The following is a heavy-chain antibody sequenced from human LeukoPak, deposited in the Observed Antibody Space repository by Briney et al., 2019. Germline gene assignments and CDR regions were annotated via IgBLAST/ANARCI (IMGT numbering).Heavy chain of an antibody. J-gene: IGHJ3*02. D-gene: IGHD3-3*01. CDR3: ARDTGAGLLRFLEWSNPHDAFDI. V-gene: IGHV1-18*01. CDR1: GYTFTSYG. Sequence: TSVKVSCKASGYTFTSYGISWVRQAPGQGLEWMGWISAYNGNTNYAQKLQGRVTMTTDTSTSTAYMELRSLRSDDTAVYYCARDTGAGLLRFLEWSNPHDAFDIWGQGTMVTVSS. CDR2: ISAYNGNT.